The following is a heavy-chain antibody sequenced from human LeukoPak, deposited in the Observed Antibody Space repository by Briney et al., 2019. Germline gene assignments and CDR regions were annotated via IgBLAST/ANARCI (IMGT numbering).Heavy chain of an antibody. J-gene: IGHJ4*02. CDR2: IYSGGST. Sequence: GGSLRLSCAASGFTFSSYAMSWVRQAPGKGLERVSVIYSGGSTYYADSVKGRFTISRDNSKNTLYLQMNSLRAEDTAVYYCASAYYDILTGPYPRDYWGQGTLVTVSS. CDR1: GFTFSSYA. V-gene: IGHV3-66*01. CDR3: ASAYYDILTGPYPRDY. D-gene: IGHD3-9*01.